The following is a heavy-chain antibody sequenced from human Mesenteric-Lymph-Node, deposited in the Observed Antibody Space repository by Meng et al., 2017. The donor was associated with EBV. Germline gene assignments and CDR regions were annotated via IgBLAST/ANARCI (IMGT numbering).Heavy chain of an antibody. CDR1: GGSFSGYY. J-gene: IGHJ4*02. Sequence: QVQLQQWGAGLLKPSETLSLTCAVYGGSFSGYYWSWIRQPPGKGLEWIGEVYHSGSANYNPSLKSRVTISVDKSKNQFSLNLSSVTAADTAVYYCARVGYNYVYYFDYWGQGTLVTVSS. CDR3: ARVGYNYVYYFDY. V-gene: IGHV4-34*01. CDR2: VYHSGSA. D-gene: IGHD5-18*01.